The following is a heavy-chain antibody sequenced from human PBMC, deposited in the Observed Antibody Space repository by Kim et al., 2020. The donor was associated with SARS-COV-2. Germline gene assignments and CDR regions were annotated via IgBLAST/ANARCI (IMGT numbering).Heavy chain of an antibody. CDR2: ITGDGDT. J-gene: IGHJ4*02. V-gene: IGHV3-23*01. D-gene: IGHD2-21*02. CDR3: ATGEGSCFSHDCFNY. CDR1: GFAFNIYA. Sequence: GGSLRLSCAASGFAFNIYALNWIRQAPGKWLEWVSVITGDGDTYYADSVKGRFTISRDNTKNMLFLQMNSLRAEDTALYYCATGEGSCFSHDCFNYWGQGTLVPVSS.